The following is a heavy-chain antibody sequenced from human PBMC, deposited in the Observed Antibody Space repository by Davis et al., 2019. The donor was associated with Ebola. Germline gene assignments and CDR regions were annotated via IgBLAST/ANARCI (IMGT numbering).Heavy chain of an antibody. CDR2: IKSKTDGGTT. CDR3: TTESYCGGDCYSPFDY. V-gene: IGHV3-15*07. Sequence: GESLKISCAASGFTFSNAWMNWVRQAPGKGLEWVGRIKSKTDGGTTDYAAPVKGRFTISRDDSKNTLYLQMNSLKTEDTAVYYCTTESYCGGDCYSPFDYWGQGTLVTVSS. CDR1: GFTFSNAW. D-gene: IGHD2-21*02. J-gene: IGHJ4*02.